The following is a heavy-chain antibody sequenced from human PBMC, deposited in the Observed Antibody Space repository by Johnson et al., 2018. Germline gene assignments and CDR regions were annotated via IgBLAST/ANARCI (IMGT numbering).Heavy chain of an antibody. CDR3: ARYYYYYMDV. J-gene: IGHJ6*03. CDR1: GGSISSSSYY. V-gene: IGHV4-39*01. CDR2: IYYSGST. Sequence: QVQLQESGPGLVKXSETLSLTCFVYGGSISSSSYYWGWIRQPPGKGLEWIGTIYYSGSTYYNPSPKSRVTISVDTSKNQFSLKLTSVTVADTAVYYCARYYYYYMDVWGKGTTVTVSS.